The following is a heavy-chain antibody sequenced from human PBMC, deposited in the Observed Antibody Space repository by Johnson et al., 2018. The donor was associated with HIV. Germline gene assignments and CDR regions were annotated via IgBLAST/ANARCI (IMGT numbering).Heavy chain of an antibody. V-gene: IGHV3-7*01. CDR3: ARPRRGMATNRDAFDI. Sequence: VQLVESGGGLVHPVGSLRLSCAASGFTFSDHDMHWVRQAPGKGLEWVANIKQDGSEKYYVDSVKGRFTISRDNAKNSLYLQMNSLSAEDTAVYYCARPRRGMATNRDAFDIWGQGTMVTVSS. CDR2: IKQDGSEK. D-gene: IGHD5-24*01. CDR1: GFTFSDHD. J-gene: IGHJ3*02.